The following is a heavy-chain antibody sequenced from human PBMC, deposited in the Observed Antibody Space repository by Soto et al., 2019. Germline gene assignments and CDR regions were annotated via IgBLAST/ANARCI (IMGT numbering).Heavy chain of an antibody. CDR1: GFSFSTYS. Sequence: PGGSLRLSCAASGFSFSTYSMYWVRQTPGKGLEWVSAIGPSGTSTYYADSVKGRFTISRDNSKNTVYLQMNSLRADDTAVYYCATLNSFGSDYWGRGTLVTVSS. D-gene: IGHD5-18*01. CDR3: ATLNSFGSDY. J-gene: IGHJ4*02. CDR2: IGPSGTST. V-gene: IGHV3-23*01.